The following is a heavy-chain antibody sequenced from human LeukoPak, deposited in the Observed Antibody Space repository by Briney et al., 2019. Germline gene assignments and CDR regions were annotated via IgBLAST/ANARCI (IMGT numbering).Heavy chain of an antibody. CDR3: AKNRGSYSSGRYVDY. CDR1: GFTFSSYA. Sequence: PGGSLRLSCAASGFTFSSYAMTWVRQAPGKGLEWVSTIEGRGDSTYYPDSVKGRVTISRDNSQNTLYLQMSSLRAEDTAVYYCAKNRGSYSSGRYVDYWGQGTVATVSS. V-gene: IGHV3-23*01. D-gene: IGHD6-19*01. CDR2: IEGRGDST. J-gene: IGHJ4*02.